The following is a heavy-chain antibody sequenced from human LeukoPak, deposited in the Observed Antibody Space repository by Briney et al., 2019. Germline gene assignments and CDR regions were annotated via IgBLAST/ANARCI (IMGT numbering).Heavy chain of an antibody. Sequence: GGSLRLSCAAATFTFSNAWMNWDRQAPGKGLEWVGRIKSTTDGGTTDYAAPVKGRFTISREDSESTLFLQMNSLKIEDTDVYYCTPASYSSSLHYYYYYYMDVWGKGTTVTVSS. CDR2: IKSTTDGGTT. V-gene: IGHV3-15*01. CDR1: TFTFSNAW. D-gene: IGHD6-13*01. CDR3: TPASYSSSLHYYYYYYMDV. J-gene: IGHJ6*03.